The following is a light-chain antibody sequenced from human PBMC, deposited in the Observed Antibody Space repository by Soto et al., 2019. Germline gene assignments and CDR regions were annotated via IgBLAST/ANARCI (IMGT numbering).Light chain of an antibody. CDR1: QIVSSSY. J-gene: IGKJ4*01. V-gene: IGKV3-20*01. Sequence: IGLTQGACTLSLSPGERSTLSCWASQIVSSSYLAWYQQKPGQAHRLLIYGASSRATGIQARYSGSGSGTDFTLTISRLDAEDFAAYYCQKYGSSQLTFGGGHKVDIK. CDR3: QKYGSSQLT. CDR2: GAS.